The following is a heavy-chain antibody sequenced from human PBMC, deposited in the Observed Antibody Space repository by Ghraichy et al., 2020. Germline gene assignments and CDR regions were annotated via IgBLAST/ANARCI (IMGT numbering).Heavy chain of an antibody. J-gene: IGHJ4*02. CDR3: ASYSSGWYTDPFDY. CDR1: GGSISSSSYY. CDR2: IYYSGST. Sequence: SETLSLTCTVSGGSISSSSYYWGWIRQPPGKGLEWIGSIYYSGSTYYNPSLKSRVTISVDTSKNQFSLKLSSVTAADTSVYYCASYSSGWYTDPFDYWGQGTLVTVSS. D-gene: IGHD6-19*01. V-gene: IGHV4-39*01.